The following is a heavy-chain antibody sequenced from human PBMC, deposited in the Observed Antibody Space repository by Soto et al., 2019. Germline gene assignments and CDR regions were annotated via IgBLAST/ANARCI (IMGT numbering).Heavy chain of an antibody. Sequence: ASVKVSCKASGYTFTSYGISWVRQAPGQGLEWMGWISAYNGNTNYAQKLQGRVTMTTDTSTSTAYMERRSLRSDDTAVYYCARDWGYDYMWGSYRSTGPYDAFDTWGQGTTVT. V-gene: IGHV1-18*01. CDR2: ISAYNGNT. CDR3: ARDWGYDYMWGSYRSTGPYDAFDT. CDR1: GYTFTSYG. J-gene: IGHJ3*02. D-gene: IGHD3-16*02.